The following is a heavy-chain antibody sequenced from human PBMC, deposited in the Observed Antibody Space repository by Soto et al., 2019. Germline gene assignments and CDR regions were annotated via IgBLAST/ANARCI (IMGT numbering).Heavy chain of an antibody. CDR2: IYPGDSDT. Sequence: PGESLKISCTASGYSFTNYWIGWVRQRPGKGLEWMGTIYPGDSDTRYSPSFQGQVTISADKSINTAYLQWSTLKASDTAMYFCARHFDCSTTSCYIDYWAQGSLVTVS. D-gene: IGHD2-2*02. V-gene: IGHV5-51*01. J-gene: IGHJ4*02. CDR1: GYSFTNYW. CDR3: ARHFDCSTTSCYIDY.